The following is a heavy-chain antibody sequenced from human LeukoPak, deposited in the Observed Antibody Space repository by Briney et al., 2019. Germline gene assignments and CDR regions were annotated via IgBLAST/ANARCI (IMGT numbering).Heavy chain of an antibody. CDR3: AKRWYLDY. J-gene: IGHJ4*02. CDR2: IDVSGGST. Sequence: PGGSLRLSCAASGFTFSIYAMSWVRQAPGKGLEWVSTIDVSGGSTYYADSVKGRFTISRDNSKNTLYLQMSSLRAEDTAVYYCAKRWYLDYWGQGTLVTASS. D-gene: IGHD4-23*01. CDR1: GFTFSIYA. V-gene: IGHV3-23*01.